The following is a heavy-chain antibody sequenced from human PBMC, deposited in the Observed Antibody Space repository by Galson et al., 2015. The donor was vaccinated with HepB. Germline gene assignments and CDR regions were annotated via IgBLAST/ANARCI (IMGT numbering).Heavy chain of an antibody. V-gene: IGHV1-2*06. J-gene: IGHJ6*02. CDR3: ARSRKYCSSTSCYTSGMDV. CDR2: INPNSGGT. Sequence: SVKVSCKASGYRFDNFGISWARQAPGQGLEWMGRINPNSGGTNYAQKFQGRVTMTRDTSISTAYMELSRLRSDDTAVYYCARSRKYCSSTSCYTSGMDVWGQGTTVTVSS. D-gene: IGHD2-2*02. CDR1: GYRFDNFG.